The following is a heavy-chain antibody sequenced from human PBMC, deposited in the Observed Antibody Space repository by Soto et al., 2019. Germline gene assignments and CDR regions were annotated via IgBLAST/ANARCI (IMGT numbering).Heavy chain of an antibody. CDR2: ISFDGSNK. CDR1: GFTFSSYG. Sequence: QVPLVESGGGVVQPGRSLRLSCAASGFTFSSYGMHWVRQAPGKGLEWVAVISFDGSNKYNADSVKGRFTISRDNSKNTLYLQMNSLRAEDTAVYYCAKETKPIVVPMLEYYYYGMDVWGQGTTVTVSS. CDR3: AKETKPIVVPMLEYYYYGMDV. V-gene: IGHV3-30*18. D-gene: IGHD5-12*01. J-gene: IGHJ6*02.